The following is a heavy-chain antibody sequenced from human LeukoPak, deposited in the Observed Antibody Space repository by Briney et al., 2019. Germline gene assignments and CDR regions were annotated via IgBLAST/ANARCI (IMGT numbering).Heavy chain of an antibody. V-gene: IGHV3-30*02. CDR1: GFTFSSYG. CDR3: AKDSIAVAGTIQH. J-gene: IGHJ1*01. CDR2: IRYDGSNK. D-gene: IGHD6-19*01. Sequence: GGSLRLSCAASGFTFSSYGMHWVRQAPGKGLEWVAFIRYDGSNKYYADSVKGRFTISRDNSRNTLYLQMNSLRAEDTAVYYCAKDSIAVAGTIQHWGQGTLVTVSS.